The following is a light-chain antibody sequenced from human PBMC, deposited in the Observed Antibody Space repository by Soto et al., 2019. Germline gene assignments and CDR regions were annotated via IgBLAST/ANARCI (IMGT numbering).Light chain of an antibody. Sequence: DIVMTQTPISSRVTLGQPASISCRSSQSLVHSDGHTYLSWLHQRPGQPPRVLIYKISNRFSGVPDRFSGSGAGTDFTLKISRVEAEDVGVYYCMQATQYPRTFGQGTKVEIE. CDR3: MQATQYPRT. V-gene: IGKV2-24*01. J-gene: IGKJ1*01. CDR2: KIS. CDR1: QSLVHSDGHTY.